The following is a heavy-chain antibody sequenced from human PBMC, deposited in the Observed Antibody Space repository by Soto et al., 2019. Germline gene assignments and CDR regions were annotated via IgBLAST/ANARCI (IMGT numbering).Heavy chain of an antibody. CDR3: AKAKDSSSWYQVYFQH. CDR2: ISGSGGST. D-gene: IGHD6-13*01. CDR1: GFTFSSYA. Sequence: EVQLLESGGGLVQPGGSLRLSCAASGFTFSSYAMSWVRQAPGKGLEWVSAISGSGGSTYYADSVKGRFTISRDNSKNTLYLQMNSLRAEDTAVYYCAKAKDSSSWYQVYFQHWGQGTLVTVSS. V-gene: IGHV3-23*01. J-gene: IGHJ1*01.